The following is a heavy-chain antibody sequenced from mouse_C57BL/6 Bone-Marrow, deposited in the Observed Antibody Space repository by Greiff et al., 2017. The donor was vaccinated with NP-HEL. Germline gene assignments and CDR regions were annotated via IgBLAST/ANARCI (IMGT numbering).Heavy chain of an antibody. V-gene: IGHV1-55*01. CDR1: GYTFPSYW. Sequence: QVQLQQPGAELVKPGASVKMSCKASGYTFPSYWITWVKQRPGQGLEWIGDIYPGSGSPNYNEKSKSKATLTVDTSSSTAYMQLSSLTSEDSAGYYCARTGGNRIAYWGKGTLVTVSA. CDR3: ARTGGNRIAY. D-gene: IGHD1-1*02. J-gene: IGHJ3*01. CDR2: IYPGSGSP.